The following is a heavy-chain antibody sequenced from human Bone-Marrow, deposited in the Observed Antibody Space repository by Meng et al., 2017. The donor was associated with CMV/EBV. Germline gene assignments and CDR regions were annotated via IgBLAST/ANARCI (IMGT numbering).Heavy chain of an antibody. CDR2: IYYSGST. V-gene: IGHV4-59*01. Sequence: GSLRLSCTVSGGSISSYYWSWIRQPPGKGLEWIGYIYYSGSTNYNPSLKSRVTISVDTSKNQFSLKLSSVTAADTAVYYCARGVLLWFGDLNWFDPWGQGTRVTGSS. CDR3: ARGVLLWFGDLNWFDP. J-gene: IGHJ5*01. CDR1: GGSISSYY. D-gene: IGHD3-10*01.